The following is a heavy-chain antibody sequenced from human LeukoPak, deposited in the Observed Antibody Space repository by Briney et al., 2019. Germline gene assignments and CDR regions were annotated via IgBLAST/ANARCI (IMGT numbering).Heavy chain of an antibody. J-gene: IGHJ6*02. Sequence: GRSLRLSCAASGFTFSSYGMHWVRQAPGKGLEWVAVISYDGSNKYYADSVKGRFTISRDNSKNTLYLQMNSLRAEDTAVYYCARSKGFGDLLHHYYCYSLDVWGQGTTVTVSS. V-gene: IGHV3-30*03. D-gene: IGHD3-10*01. CDR2: ISYDGSNK. CDR3: ARSKGFGDLLHHYYCYSLDV. CDR1: GFTFSSYG.